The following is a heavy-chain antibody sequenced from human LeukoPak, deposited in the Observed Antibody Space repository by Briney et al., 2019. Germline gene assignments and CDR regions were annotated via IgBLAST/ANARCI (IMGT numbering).Heavy chain of an antibody. Sequence: GGSLRLFCAASGFTFSSYGMHWVRQAPGKGLEWVAVISYDGSNKYYADSVKGRFTISRDNSKNTLYLQMNSLRAEDTAVYYCAKDILKSQQLVFSYYFDYWGQGTLVTVSS. D-gene: IGHD6-13*01. CDR1: GFTFSSYG. CDR3: AKDILKSQQLVFSYYFDY. V-gene: IGHV3-30*18. J-gene: IGHJ4*02. CDR2: ISYDGSNK.